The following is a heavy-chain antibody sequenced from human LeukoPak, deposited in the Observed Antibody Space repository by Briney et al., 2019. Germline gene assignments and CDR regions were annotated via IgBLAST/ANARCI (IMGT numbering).Heavy chain of an antibody. V-gene: IGHV1-18*01. D-gene: IGHD4-17*01. CDR3: ARGSAHDYGDYVDY. Sequence: ASVKVSCKASGYTFTSYGISWVRQAPGQGLEWMGWISRHNGNTNYAQKLQGRVTMTTDTSTSTAYMELRSLRSDDTAVYYCARGSAHDYGDYVDYWGQGTLVTVSS. CDR1: GYTFTSYG. CDR2: ISRHNGNT. J-gene: IGHJ4*02.